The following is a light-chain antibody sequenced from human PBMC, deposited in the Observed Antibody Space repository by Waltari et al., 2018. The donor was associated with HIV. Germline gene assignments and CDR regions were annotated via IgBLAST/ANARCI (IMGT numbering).Light chain of an antibody. V-gene: IGKV2-28*01. CDR2: FGS. Sequence: DSVMTQSPLSLPVAPGEPASISCRSSQSLMYSNGFHYLDWYLQKPGQSPQLLLYFGSHRPSGVPDRFSGSGSATDFTLKISRVEAGDVGVYYCMQALQTPYTFGQGTKLEIK. J-gene: IGKJ2*01. CDR3: MQALQTPYT. CDR1: QSLMYSNGFHY.